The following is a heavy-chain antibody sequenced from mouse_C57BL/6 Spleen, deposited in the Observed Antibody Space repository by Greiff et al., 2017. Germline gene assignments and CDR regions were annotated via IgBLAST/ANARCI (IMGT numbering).Heavy chain of an antibody. CDR1: GYTFTSYW. CDR2: INPSGGYT. CDR3: ARRDYGSRKYARDY. Sequence: QVQLQQSGAELAKPGASVKLSCKASGYTFTSYWMHWVKQRPGQGLEWIGYINPSGGYTNCNQKFKDKATLTADKSSSTAYMQLIRLTYEDSAVXYCARRDYGSRKYARDYWGQGTSVTVSS. V-gene: IGHV1-7*01. D-gene: IGHD1-1*01. J-gene: IGHJ4*01.